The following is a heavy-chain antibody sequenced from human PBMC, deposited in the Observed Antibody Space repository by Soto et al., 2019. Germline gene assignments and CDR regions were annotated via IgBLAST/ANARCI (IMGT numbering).Heavy chain of an antibody. CDR3: ARGSSMSRGAPSWSDP. J-gene: IGHJ5*02. D-gene: IGHD3-10*01. V-gene: IGHV1-69*02. CDR1: GGTFSRYT. CDR2: VIPIAAIA. Sequence: QVQLVQSGAEVKKPGSSVKVSCKASGGTFSRYTINWVRQAPGQGLEWMGRVIPIAAIANYTQKFQGRGTITVEKSSPPASMELSRLRAEATALYYWARGSSMSRGAPSWSDPWGQGALVTVSS.